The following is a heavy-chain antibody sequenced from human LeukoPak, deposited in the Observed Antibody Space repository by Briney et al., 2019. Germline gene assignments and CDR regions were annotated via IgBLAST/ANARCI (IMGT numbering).Heavy chain of an antibody. Sequence: SETLSLTCTVSGGSISSYYWSWIRQPPGKGLEWIGYIYDSGSTNYNPSLKSRVTISVDTSKNQFSLKLSSVTAADTAVYYCARVRAPGYCSGGSCYSGWYFDLWGRGTLVTVSS. CDR2: IYDSGST. D-gene: IGHD2-15*01. V-gene: IGHV4-59*12. J-gene: IGHJ2*01. CDR1: GGSISSYY. CDR3: ARVRAPGYCSGGSCYSGWYFDL.